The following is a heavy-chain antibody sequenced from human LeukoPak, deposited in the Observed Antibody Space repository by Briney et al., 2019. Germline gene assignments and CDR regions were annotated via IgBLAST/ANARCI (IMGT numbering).Heavy chain of an antibody. Sequence: SQTLSITCAISGDSVSSKNGAWNWIRQSPSRGLEWLGRTYYRSKWYDDYAESLKGRITISPDTSKNQFSLQLNSVTPEDTAVYYCAGDVGTSGWYTFDYWGQGTLVTVSS. J-gene: IGHJ4*02. CDR1: GDSVSSKNGA. D-gene: IGHD6-19*01. V-gene: IGHV6-1*01. CDR2: TYYRSKWYD. CDR3: AGDVGTSGWYTFDY.